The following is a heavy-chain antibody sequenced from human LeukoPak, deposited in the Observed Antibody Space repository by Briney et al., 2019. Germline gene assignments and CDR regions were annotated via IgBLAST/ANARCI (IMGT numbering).Heavy chain of an antibody. J-gene: IGHJ4*02. Sequence: SETLSLTCAVYGGSFSGYYWSWIRQPPGKGLEWIGYIYYSGSTNYNPSLKSRVTISVDTSKNQFSLKLSSVTAADTAVYYCARGYGGNGFDYWGQGTLVTVSS. CDR2: IYYSGST. CDR1: GGSFSGYY. D-gene: IGHD4-23*01. V-gene: IGHV4-59*01. CDR3: ARGYGGNGFDY.